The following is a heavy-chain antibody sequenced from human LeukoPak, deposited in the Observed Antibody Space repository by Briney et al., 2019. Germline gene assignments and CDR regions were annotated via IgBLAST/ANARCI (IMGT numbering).Heavy chain of an antibody. CDR1: GFTFSSFW. CDR3: AKDRGFSPYSSSSFDY. J-gene: IGHJ4*02. CDR2: IKFDESES. D-gene: IGHD6-13*01. Sequence: GGSLRLSCAASGFTFSSFWMGWVRQAPGKGLEWVASIKFDESESHHVDSVKGRFTISRDNSKNTLYLQMNSLRAEDTAVYYCAKDRGFSPYSSSSFDYWGQGTLVTVSS. V-gene: IGHV3-7*03.